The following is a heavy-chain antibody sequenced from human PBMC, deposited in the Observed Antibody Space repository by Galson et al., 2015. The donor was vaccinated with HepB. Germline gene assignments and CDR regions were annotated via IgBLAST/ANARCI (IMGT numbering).Heavy chain of an antibody. CDR2: ILYGGTNK. Sequence: SLRLSCAASGFDFSKYAMHWVRQAPGKGLEWLAVILYGGTNKYYAESVKGRFTISRDNSKNTLYLQINSPRTDDTALFYCAREATNFGTFDSWGQGTLVTVSS. V-gene: IGHV3-30*04. D-gene: IGHD3-10*01. CDR1: GFDFSKYA. J-gene: IGHJ4*02. CDR3: AREATNFGTFDS.